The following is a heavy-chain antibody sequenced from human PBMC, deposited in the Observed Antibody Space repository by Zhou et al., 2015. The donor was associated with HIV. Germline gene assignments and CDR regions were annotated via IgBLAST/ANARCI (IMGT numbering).Heavy chain of an antibody. CDR1: GGTFSSYA. V-gene: IGHV1-69*01. J-gene: IGHJ1*01. CDR2: IIPIFGTA. CDR3: ARGEVSSSWADSEYFQH. D-gene: IGHD6-13*01. Sequence: QVQLVQSGAEVKKPGSSVKVSCKASGGTFSSYAISWVRQAPGQGLEWMGGIIPIFGTANYAQKFQGRVTITADESTSTAYMELSSLRSEDTAVYYCARGEVSSSWADSEYFQHWGQGTLVTVSS.